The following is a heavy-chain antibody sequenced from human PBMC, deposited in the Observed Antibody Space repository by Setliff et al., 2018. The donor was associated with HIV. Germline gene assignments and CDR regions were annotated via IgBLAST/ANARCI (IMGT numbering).Heavy chain of an antibody. CDR1: GFTFGDYW. J-gene: IGHJ4*02. CDR2: INQGGSEK. Sequence: GGSLRLSCAASGFTFGDYWMNWVRQAPGKGLEWVALINQGGSEKYHVDSVKGRFTISRDNVKNSLYLQMNSLRAEDTAVYYCAKRISGWYYSDCWGQGTLVTVSS. D-gene: IGHD6-19*01. V-gene: IGHV3-7*01. CDR3: AKRISGWYYSDC.